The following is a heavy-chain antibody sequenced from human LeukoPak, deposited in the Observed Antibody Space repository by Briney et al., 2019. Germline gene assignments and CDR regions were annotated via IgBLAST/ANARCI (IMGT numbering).Heavy chain of an antibody. CDR1: GCSISSSGYY. V-gene: IGHV4-39*01. CDR3: ARHGVDSTSPASYDFYGLDV. CDR2: LYYSGSM. D-gene: IGHD6-6*01. Sequence: SETLSLTCTVSGCSISSSGYYWGWVRQPPGKGLEWIGSLYYSGSMHNNPSLKSLVTISVDTSKNHFSLKLSSVTAEDTAVYYCARHGVDSTSPASYDFYGLDVWGQGTAVTVSS. J-gene: IGHJ6*02.